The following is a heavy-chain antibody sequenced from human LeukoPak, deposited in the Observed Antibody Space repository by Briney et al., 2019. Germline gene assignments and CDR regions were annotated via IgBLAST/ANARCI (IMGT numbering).Heavy chain of an antibody. CDR3: ARDLTSGRFLEWLSAEPNYYGMDV. CDR2: INPSGGST. V-gene: IGHV1-46*01. D-gene: IGHD3-3*01. CDR1: GYTFTSYY. J-gene: IGHJ6*02. Sequence: ASVKVSCKASGYTFTSYYMHWVRQAPGQGLEWMGIINPSGGSTSYAQKFQGRVTMTRDTSTSTVYMELSSLRSEDTAVYYCARDLTSGRFLEWLSAEPNYYGMDVWGQGTTVTVSS.